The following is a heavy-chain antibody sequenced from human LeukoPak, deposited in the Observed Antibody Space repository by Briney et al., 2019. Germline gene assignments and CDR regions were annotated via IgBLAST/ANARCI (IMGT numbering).Heavy chain of an antibody. CDR1: GFSFSNYA. V-gene: IGHV3-23*01. CDR3: ARVRYSDSSVLTRKRSYYFDY. D-gene: IGHD3-22*01. Sequence: GGSLRLSCAASGFSFSNYAMNWVRQAPGKGLEWVSGISGSGGRTYYADSVKGRFSISRDNSKNTLYLQMNSLRVGDTAVYYCARVRYSDSSVLTRKRSYYFDYWGQGTLVTVSS. CDR2: ISGSGGRT. J-gene: IGHJ4*02.